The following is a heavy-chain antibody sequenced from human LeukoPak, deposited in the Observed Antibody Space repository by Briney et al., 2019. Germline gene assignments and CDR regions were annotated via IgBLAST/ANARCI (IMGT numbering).Heavy chain of an antibody. CDR3: ARDFTGTRFGAFDI. J-gene: IGHJ3*02. Sequence: SQTLSLTCALPGDSVSSNSAAWNWIRQSPSRGLEWLGRTYYRSMWYNDYAVSVKSRITINPDTSKNQFSLQLNSVTPEDTAVYYCARDFTGTRFGAFDIWGQGTMVTVSS. CDR1: GDSVSSNSAA. D-gene: IGHD1-7*01. CDR2: TYYRSMWYN. V-gene: IGHV6-1*01.